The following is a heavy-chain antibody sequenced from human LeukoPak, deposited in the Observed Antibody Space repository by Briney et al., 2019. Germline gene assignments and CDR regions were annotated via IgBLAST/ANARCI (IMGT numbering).Heavy chain of an antibody. J-gene: IGHJ4*02. Sequence: SETLSLTCTVSGGSISSSSYYWGWIRQPPGKGLEWIGSIYYSGSTYYNPSLKSRVTISADTSKNQFSLKLSSVTAADTAVYYCAIIAVAARGVDYWGQGTLVTVSS. D-gene: IGHD6-19*01. CDR3: AIIAVAARGVDY. V-gene: IGHV4-39*01. CDR1: GGSISSSSYY. CDR2: IYYSGST.